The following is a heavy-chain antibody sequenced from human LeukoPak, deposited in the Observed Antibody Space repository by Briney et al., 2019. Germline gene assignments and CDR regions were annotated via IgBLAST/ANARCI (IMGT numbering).Heavy chain of an antibody. J-gene: IGHJ4*02. Sequence: NWVRQPPGKGLEWIGEINHSGYTNDSPSLKSRVTLSIDTSRKQFSLNLRSVTVADTGIYYCTRMTTGHDYWGQGTLVAVSS. V-gene: IGHV4-34*01. CDR3: TRMTTGHDY. D-gene: IGHD4-17*01. CDR2: INHSGYT.